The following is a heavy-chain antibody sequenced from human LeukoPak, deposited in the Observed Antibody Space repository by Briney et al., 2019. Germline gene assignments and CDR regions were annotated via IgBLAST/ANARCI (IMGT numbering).Heavy chain of an antibody. V-gene: IGHV3-30*02. Sequence: GGSLRLSCAASGFTFSSYGMHWVRQAPGKGLERVAFIRCDGSNKYYADSVKGRFTISRDNSKNTLYLQMNSLRAEDTAVYYCATTYQLLDAFDIWGQGTMVTVSS. D-gene: IGHD2-2*01. CDR2: IRCDGSNK. J-gene: IGHJ3*02. CDR3: ATTYQLLDAFDI. CDR1: GFTFSSYG.